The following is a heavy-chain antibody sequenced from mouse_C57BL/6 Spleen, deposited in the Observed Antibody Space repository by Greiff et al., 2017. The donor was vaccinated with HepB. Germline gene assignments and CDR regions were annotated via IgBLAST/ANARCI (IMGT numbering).Heavy chain of an antibody. D-gene: IGHD2-5*01. J-gene: IGHJ1*03. CDR1: GYTFTDYY. CDR2: INPYNGGT. CDR3: ARSHSNYVWYFDV. V-gene: IGHV1-19*01. Sequence: EVQLQQSGPVLVKPGASVKMSCKASGYTFTDYYMNWVKQSHGKSLEWIGVINPYNGGTSYNQKFKGKATLTVDKSSSTAYMELNSLTSEDSAVYYCARSHSNYVWYFDVWGTGTTVTVAS.